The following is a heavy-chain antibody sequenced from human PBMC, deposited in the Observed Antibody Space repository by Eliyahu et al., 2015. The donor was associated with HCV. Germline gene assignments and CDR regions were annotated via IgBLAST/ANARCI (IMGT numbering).Heavy chain of an antibody. V-gene: IGHV3-33*01. CDR1: GFTFSSHG. CDR3: ARDISYYADDY. D-gene: IGHD3-10*01. Sequence: QVQLVESGGGEVQTGGSLRLSCAASGFTFSSHGMHWVRQAPGKGLEGVAVFWADGIKRHYAESVKGRFTISRDNSQSMLYLQMNSLRVEDTGVYYCARDISYYADDYWGQGTLVTVSS. CDR2: FWADGIKR. J-gene: IGHJ4*02.